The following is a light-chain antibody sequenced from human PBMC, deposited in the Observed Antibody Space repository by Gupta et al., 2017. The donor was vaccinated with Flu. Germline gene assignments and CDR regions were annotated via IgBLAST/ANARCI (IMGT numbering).Light chain of an antibody. J-gene: IGKJ1*01. Sequence: EVELTQSPATLYVSAGERASLSCRASQPIGTTLAWYQQRPGQVPRLLIHGASTRATGISDRFSGSGSGTEFTLVISSLQSEDFAVYFCQEYKNWPPRPNFGQGTNMEIK. CDR3: QEYKNWPPRPN. CDR2: GAS. CDR1: QPIGTT. V-gene: IGKV3-15*01.